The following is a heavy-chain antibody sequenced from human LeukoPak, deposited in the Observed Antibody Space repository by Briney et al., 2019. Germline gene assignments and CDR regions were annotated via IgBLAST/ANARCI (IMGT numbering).Heavy chain of an antibody. V-gene: IGHV3-7*01. J-gene: IGHJ4*02. CDR3: ATLDTAMVTNFGY. Sequence: GPSLTLFYAPSVLTLRRDWISWVRQHPGKGREWVAMIKQDGSHKYYVDSVKGRFTISSDNTKNSLNLQMNSLRAEDTAVYYCATLDTAMVTNFGYWGQGTLVTVSS. CDR1: VLTLRRDW. CDR2: IKQDGSHK. D-gene: IGHD5-18*01.